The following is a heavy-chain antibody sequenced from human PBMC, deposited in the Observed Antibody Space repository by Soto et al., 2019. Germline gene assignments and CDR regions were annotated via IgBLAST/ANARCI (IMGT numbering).Heavy chain of an antibody. CDR1: GYTFTGYY. CDR2: INPNSGGT. CDR3: ARGRAYYDFWSGYYGPRTRHVKAGGMDV. D-gene: IGHD3-3*01. V-gene: IGHV1-2*04. J-gene: IGHJ6*02. Sequence: ASVKVSYKASGYTFTGYYMHWVRQAPGQGLEWMGWINPNSGGTNYAQKFQGWVTMTRDKSISTAYMELGRLGPGDTAVYYCARGRAYYDFWSGYYGPRTRHVKAGGMDVWGQGTTVTVSS.